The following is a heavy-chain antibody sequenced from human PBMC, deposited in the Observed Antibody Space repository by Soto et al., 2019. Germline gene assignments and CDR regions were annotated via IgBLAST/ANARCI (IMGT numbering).Heavy chain of an antibody. CDR1: GYTFTSYG. D-gene: IGHD6-19*01. Sequence: QVQLVQSGAEVKKPGASVKVSCKASGYTFTSYGISWVRQAPGQGVEWMGWISAYNGNTNYAQRLQGRVTMTTDTSTSTAYMELRSLRSDDTAVYYCARDSDLVACTENNWFDPWGQGTLVTVSS. V-gene: IGHV1-18*01. CDR3: ARDSDLVACTENNWFDP. J-gene: IGHJ5*02. CDR2: ISAYNGNT.